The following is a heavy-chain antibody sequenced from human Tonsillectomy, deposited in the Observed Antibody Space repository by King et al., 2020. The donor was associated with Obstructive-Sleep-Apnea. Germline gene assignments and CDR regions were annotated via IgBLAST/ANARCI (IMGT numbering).Heavy chain of an antibody. CDR1: GVTFSSVA. D-gene: IGHD2-15*01. CDR3: ARGSWGYCSGGSCYGIDY. CDR2: ISYDVRNK. V-gene: IGHV3-30*01. J-gene: IGHJ4*02. Sequence: VQLVESGGGVVQPGRSRRLSCSASGVTFSSVAMHWVRQAPGPGLEWVAVISYDVRNKEFADTVKGRFTISRYNSKNTLNLQMNSLRAEDTAVYYCARGSWGYCSGGSCYGIDYWGQGTLVTVSS.